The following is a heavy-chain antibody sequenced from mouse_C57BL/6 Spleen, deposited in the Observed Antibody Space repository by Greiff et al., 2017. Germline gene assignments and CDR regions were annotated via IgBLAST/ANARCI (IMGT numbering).Heavy chain of an antibody. V-gene: IGHV1-39*01. CDR2: INPNYGTT. Sequence: VQLQQSGPELVKPGASVKISCKASGYSFTDYNMNWVKQSNGKSLEWIGVINPNYGTTSYNQKFKGKATLTVDQSSSTAYMQLKSLTSEDAAVYDCARSSSTGDDFDYWGQGTTLTVSS. D-gene: IGHD4-1*02. CDR3: ARSSSTGDDFDY. CDR1: GYSFTDYN. J-gene: IGHJ2*01.